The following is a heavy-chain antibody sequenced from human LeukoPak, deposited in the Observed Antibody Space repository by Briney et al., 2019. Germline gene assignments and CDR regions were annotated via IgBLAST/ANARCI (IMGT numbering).Heavy chain of an antibody. CDR2: IFPGDSDT. CDR3: ARSYGSGSYSEF. J-gene: IGHJ4*02. V-gene: IGHV5-51*01. D-gene: IGHD3-10*01. Sequence: GEALKISCKGSGYSFTTHWIGWVRHMPRKGLEWMGIIFPGDSDTRYSPSFQGQVIISADKSISTAYLQWSSLKASDTAMYYCARSYGSGSYSEFWGQGTLVTVSS. CDR1: GYSFTTHW.